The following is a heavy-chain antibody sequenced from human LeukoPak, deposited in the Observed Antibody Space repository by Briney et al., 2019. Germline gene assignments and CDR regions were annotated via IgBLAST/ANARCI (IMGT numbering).Heavy chain of an antibody. CDR1: GYSISGGYY. CDR2: IYHSAST. V-gene: IGHV4-38-2*01. Sequence: PSETLSLTGDVSGYSISGGYYWGWIRQPPGKGLGWIGSIYHSASTDYNPSLKSRVTIAVDTSKDQFSLKLSSVTAGDTAVYYCARGRTAVADLHHGGQGTLVTVPS. CDR3: ARGRTAVADLHH. J-gene: IGHJ1*01. D-gene: IGHD6-19*01.